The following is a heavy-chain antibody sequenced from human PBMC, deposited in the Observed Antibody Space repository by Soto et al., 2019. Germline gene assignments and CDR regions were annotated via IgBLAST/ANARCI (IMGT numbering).Heavy chain of an antibody. CDR3: ARVLGYYDFWSGDYADYYYYGMDV. V-gene: IGHV2-26*01. CDR1: GFSLSNASMG. J-gene: IGHJ6*02. CDR2: IFSNDEK. Sequence: QVTLKESGPVLVKPTETLTLTCTVSGFSLSNASMGVSWIRQPPGKALEWLAHIFSNDEKSYSTSLKSRLTIPKDTPNSQVVLTMTNMDPVDTATYYCARVLGYYDFWSGDYADYYYYGMDVWGQGTTVTFSS. D-gene: IGHD3-3*01.